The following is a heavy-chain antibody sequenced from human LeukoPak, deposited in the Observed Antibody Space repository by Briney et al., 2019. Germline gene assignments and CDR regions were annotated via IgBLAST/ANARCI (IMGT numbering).Heavy chain of an antibody. D-gene: IGHD1-26*01. CDR1: GFTFSSYW. V-gene: IGHV3-74*01. CDR3: ARDVPPVGATDNFDY. Sequence: QPWGSLRLSCAASGFTFSSYWMHWVRQAPGKGLVGVFRVNSGGSSTTYADSVRVRFTIDRDNAKNTLYLQMNSLRAEDTAVCDYARDVPPVGATDNFDYWGQGTLVTVSS. J-gene: IGHJ4*02. CDR2: VNSGGSST.